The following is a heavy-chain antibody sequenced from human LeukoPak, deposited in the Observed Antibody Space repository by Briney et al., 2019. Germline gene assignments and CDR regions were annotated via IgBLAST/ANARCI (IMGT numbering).Heavy chain of an antibody. V-gene: IGHV1-2*06. CDR2: INPNSGGT. D-gene: IGHD3-22*01. CDR1: GYTFTGYY. J-gene: IGHJ3*02. CDR3: ASLYDSSGFGDDAFDI. Sequence: ASVKVSCKASGYTFTGYYMHWVRQAPGQGLEWMGRINPNSGGTNYAQKFQGRVTMTRDTSISTAYMELSRLRSDDTAVYYCASLYDSSGFGDDAFDIWGQGTMVTVSS.